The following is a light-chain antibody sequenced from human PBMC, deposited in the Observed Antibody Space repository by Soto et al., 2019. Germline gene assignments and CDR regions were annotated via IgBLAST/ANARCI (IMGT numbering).Light chain of an antibody. Sequence: EIVLTQSPGTLSLSPGERATLSCRASQSVSGGYFAWYQQQPGQAPRLLIYGASSRATGIPDRFSGSGSGTDFILTISRLEPEDFSVYYCQQYASLRSFGQGTKVEIK. CDR1: QSVSGGY. CDR3: QQYASLRS. CDR2: GAS. J-gene: IGKJ1*01. V-gene: IGKV3-20*01.